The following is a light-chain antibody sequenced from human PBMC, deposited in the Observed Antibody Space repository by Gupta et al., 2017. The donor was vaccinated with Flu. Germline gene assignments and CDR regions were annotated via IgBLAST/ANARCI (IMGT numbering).Light chain of an antibody. CDR2: GAS. J-gene: IGKJ4*01. V-gene: IGKV3-20*01. Sequence: ERATLSCRASQSVSSSYLAWYQQNPGQAPRLLIYGASSRATGIPDRFSGSGSGTDFTLTISRLEPEDFAVYYCQQYGSSLLTFGGGTKVEIK. CDR1: QSVSSSY. CDR3: QQYGSSLLT.